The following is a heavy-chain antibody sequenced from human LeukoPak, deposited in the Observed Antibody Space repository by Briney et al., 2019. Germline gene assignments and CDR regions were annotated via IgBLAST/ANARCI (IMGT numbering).Heavy chain of an antibody. CDR1: GGSISSGDYS. J-gene: IGHJ5*02. D-gene: IGHD3-10*01. CDR3: ARSQFYGSGSYQGRWFDP. Sequence: PSETLSLTCAVPGGSISSGDYSWSWIRQPPGKGLEWIVNIYYSGSTYYNPSLKSRVNISVDTSKNQFSLKLTSVTAADTAVYYCARSQFYGSGSYQGRWFDPWGQGTLVTVSS. CDR2: IYYSGST. V-gene: IGHV4-30-4*07.